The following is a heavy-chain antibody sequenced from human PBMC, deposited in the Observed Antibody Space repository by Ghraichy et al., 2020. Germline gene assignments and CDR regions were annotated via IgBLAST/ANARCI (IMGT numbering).Heavy chain of an antibody. J-gene: IGHJ4*02. CDR2: MNQDGSEK. Sequence: GESLRLSCAASGFTYNKYWMSWVRQAPGKGLEWVANMNQDGSEKYYVDSVKGQFTISRDNAKNSLYLQMNSLRAEDTAVYYCAKADWGSVDYWGQGTLVTVSS. CDR3: AKADWGSVDY. V-gene: IGHV3-7*03. CDR1: GFTYNKYW. D-gene: IGHD3/OR15-3a*01.